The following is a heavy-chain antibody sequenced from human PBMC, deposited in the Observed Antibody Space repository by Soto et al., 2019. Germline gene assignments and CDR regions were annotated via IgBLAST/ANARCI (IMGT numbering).Heavy chain of an antibody. Sequence: LRLSCEGSGFTFSRHALHWVRQAPGKGLGWVAVVSKDGSVKYWIESVKGRFTLSRDNSKNTVYLEMNSLRPEDTGVYYCVRSRSGAVADSFDLWGQGTLVTVSS. J-gene: IGHJ4*02. CDR3: VRSRSGAVADSFDL. V-gene: IGHV3-30-3*01. CDR1: GFTFSRHA. CDR2: VSKDGSVK. D-gene: IGHD3-10*01.